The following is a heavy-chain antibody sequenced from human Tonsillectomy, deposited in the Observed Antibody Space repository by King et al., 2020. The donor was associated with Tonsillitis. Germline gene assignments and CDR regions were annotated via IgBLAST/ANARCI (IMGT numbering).Heavy chain of an antibody. D-gene: IGHD2-2*01. V-gene: IGHV1-46*01. CDR3: ARDRPCSSISCYGGSWFDP. CDR1: GYTFTTYY. Sequence: VQLVQSGAEVKKPGASVKVSCKASGYTFTTYYMHWVRQAPGQGLEWMGMINPSGGSTSYAQKFQDRVTMTRDTSTSIVYLDLSSLRSEVTAVYYCARDRPCSSISCYGGSWFDPWGQGTLVTVSS. CDR2: INPSGGST. J-gene: IGHJ5*02.